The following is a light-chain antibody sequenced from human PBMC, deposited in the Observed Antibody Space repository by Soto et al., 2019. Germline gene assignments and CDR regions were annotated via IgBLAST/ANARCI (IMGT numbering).Light chain of an antibody. CDR1: QDISHY. V-gene: IGKV1-33*01. Sequence: DLQMTQSPASLSASVGDRVTITCQASQDISHYLNWYQQNPGKAPKLLVYDASNLEAGVPSRFSGSESGTDFSLTVSSRQPEDIATYYCQQFDDLPITFGQGTRQEIK. CDR2: DAS. CDR3: QQFDDLPIT. J-gene: IGKJ5*01.